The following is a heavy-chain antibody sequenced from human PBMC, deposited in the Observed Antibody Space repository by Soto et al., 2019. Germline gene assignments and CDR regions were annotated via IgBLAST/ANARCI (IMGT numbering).Heavy chain of an antibody. Sequence: GGSLRLSCAASGFTFTRYSMNWVRQAPGKGLEWVSSISSTTSYIYYGDSMKGRFTISRDNAKNSLYLEMNSLRAEDTAVYYCARESEDLTSNFDYWGQGTLVTVSS. V-gene: IGHV3-21*06. CDR1: GFTFTRYS. J-gene: IGHJ4*02. CDR3: ARESEDLTSNFDY. CDR2: ISSTTSYI.